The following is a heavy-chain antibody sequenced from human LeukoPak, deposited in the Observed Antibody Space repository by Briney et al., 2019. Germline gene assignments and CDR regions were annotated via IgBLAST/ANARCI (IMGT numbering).Heavy chain of an antibody. Sequence: GGSLRLSCAASGFTFSSYDMHGVRQATGKGLEGVSAIGTAVDPYYSASVKGRFTIYRDNAKNSLYLQMNSLRADDTAVYYCARGTRSPDYWGQGTLVTVSS. J-gene: IGHJ4*02. D-gene: IGHD1-26*01. CDR3: ARGTRSPDY. CDR1: GFTFSSYD. CDR2: IGTAVDP. V-gene: IGHV3-13*05.